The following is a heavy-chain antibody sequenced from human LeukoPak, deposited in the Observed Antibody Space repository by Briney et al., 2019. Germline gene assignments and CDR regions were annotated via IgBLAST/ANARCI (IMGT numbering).Heavy chain of an antibody. CDR1: GFSFSSYA. D-gene: IGHD6-13*01. J-gene: IGHJ3*02. Sequence: LGGSLRLSCAASGFSFSSYAMQWVRQAPGKGLEYVSAISSNGVSTYYANSVKGRFTISRDNSKNTLHLQMGSLRAEDMAVYYCARVALNTWYDAFDIWGQGTMVTVSS. V-gene: IGHV3-64*01. CDR3: ARVALNTWYDAFDI. CDR2: ISSNGVST.